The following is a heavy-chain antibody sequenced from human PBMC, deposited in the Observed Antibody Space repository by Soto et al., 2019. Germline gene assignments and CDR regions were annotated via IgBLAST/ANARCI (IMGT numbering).Heavy chain of an antibody. Sequence: PSETRSLTCAVYGGSFSGYYWSWIRQPPGKGLEWIGEINHSGSTNYNPSLKSRVTISVDTSKNQFSLKLSSVTAADTAVYYCARSDIYDILTSYPTLKNYGMDVWGQGTTVTVS. CDR1: GGSFSGYY. CDR3: ARSDIYDILTSYPTLKNYGMDV. J-gene: IGHJ6*02. D-gene: IGHD3-9*01. V-gene: IGHV4-34*01. CDR2: INHSGST.